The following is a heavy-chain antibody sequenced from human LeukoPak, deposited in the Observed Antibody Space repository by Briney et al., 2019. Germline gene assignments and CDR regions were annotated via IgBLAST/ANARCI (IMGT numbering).Heavy chain of an antibody. Sequence: GGSLRLSCAASGFTFSSYAMHWVRQAPGKGLEWVAVISYDGSNKYYADSVKGRFTISRDDAKNSLYLQMNSLRAEDTAVYYCASDAPTYCSSTSCYTGYYGMDVWGQGTTVTVSS. J-gene: IGHJ6*02. CDR3: ASDAPTYCSSTSCYTGYYGMDV. CDR1: GFTFSSYA. D-gene: IGHD2-2*02. CDR2: ISYDGSNK. V-gene: IGHV3-30-3*01.